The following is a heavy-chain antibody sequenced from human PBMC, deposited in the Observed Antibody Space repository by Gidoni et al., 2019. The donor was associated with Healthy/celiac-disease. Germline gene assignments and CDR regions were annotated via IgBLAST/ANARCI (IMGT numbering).Heavy chain of an antibody. CDR3: ARAPDVLLWFGEFVRGMDV. V-gene: IGHV3-30-3*01. CDR2: ISYDGSNK. CDR1: GFTFSSYA. Sequence: QVQLVESGGGVFQPGRSLRLSCAASGFTFSSYAMHWVRQAPGKGLEWVAVISYDGSNKYYADSVKGRFTISRDNSKNTLYLQMNSLRAEDTAVYYCARAPDVLLWFGEFVRGMDVWGQGTTVTVSS. J-gene: IGHJ6*02. D-gene: IGHD3-10*01.